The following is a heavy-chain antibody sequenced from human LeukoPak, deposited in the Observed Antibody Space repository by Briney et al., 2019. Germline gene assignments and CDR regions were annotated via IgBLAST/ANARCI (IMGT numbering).Heavy chain of an antibody. CDR1: GFTFSVYG. CDR3: AKDPTGQLVAHFDY. CDR2: ISYDGSNK. V-gene: IGHV3-30*18. J-gene: IGHJ4*02. D-gene: IGHD6-13*01. Sequence: PGGSLRLSCAASGFTFSVYGVHWVRQAPGKGLEWVAIISYDGSNKYYADSVKGRFTISRDNSKNTLYLQMNSLRAEDTAVYYCAKDPTGQLVAHFDYWGQGTLVTVSS.